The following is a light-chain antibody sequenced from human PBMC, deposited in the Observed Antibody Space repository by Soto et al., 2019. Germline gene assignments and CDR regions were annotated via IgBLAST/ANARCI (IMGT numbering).Light chain of an antibody. CDR1: QSVSSN. J-gene: IGKJ4*01. CDR3: QQYSKWPLT. V-gene: IGKV3-15*01. Sequence: EIVMTQSPATLSVSPGERATLSCRASQSVSSNLAWYQKKPGQAPRLLIYGASTRATGIPARFSGSGSGTEFILTINSLQSEDFAVYYCQQYSKWPLTFGGGTKVDIK. CDR2: GAS.